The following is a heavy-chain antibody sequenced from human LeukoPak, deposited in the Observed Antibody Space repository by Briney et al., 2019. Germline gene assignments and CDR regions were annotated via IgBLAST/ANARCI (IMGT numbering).Heavy chain of an antibody. CDR1: GYTSTGYY. D-gene: IGHD6-19*01. CDR3: VRVAVTGIAYFQY. CDR2: INGNSGDT. Sequence: RGASVNVSCTASGYTSTGYYLHWMRQAPGQGLEWMGWINGNSGDTNYAQKFQGRVTMTRDTSISTAYMDLIRLTSDDTAVYYCVRVAVTGIAYFQYWGQGTLVTVPS. V-gene: IGHV1-2*02. J-gene: IGHJ1*01.